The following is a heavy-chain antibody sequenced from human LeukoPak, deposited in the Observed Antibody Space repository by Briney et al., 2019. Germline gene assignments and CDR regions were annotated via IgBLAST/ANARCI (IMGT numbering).Heavy chain of an antibody. J-gene: IGHJ4*02. Sequence: GSLRLSCTASGFTLSDYWMTWVRQAPGQGPERVANIKQDGSQRYYVDSVRGRFTISRDNAKNSLFLQMNGLRAEDTAVYYCARRGGSSSRRSPIDYWGQGTLVTVSS. V-gene: IGHV3-7*01. CDR2: IKQDGSQR. CDR3: ARRGGSSSRRSPIDY. D-gene: IGHD6-6*01. CDR1: GFTLSDYW.